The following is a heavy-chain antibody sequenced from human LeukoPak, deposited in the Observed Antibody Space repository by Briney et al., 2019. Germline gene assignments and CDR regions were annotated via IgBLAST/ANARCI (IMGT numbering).Heavy chain of an antibody. D-gene: IGHD3-10*01. V-gene: IGHV4-59*08. Sequence: PSETLSLTCTVSGGSISSYYWSWIRQPPGKGLEWIGYIYYSGSTNYNPSLKSRATISVDTSKNQFSLTLSSVTAADTAVYYCARLPRLWFGESKGAFDIWGQGTMVTVSS. CDR1: GGSISSYY. J-gene: IGHJ3*02. CDR2: IYYSGST. CDR3: ARLPRLWFGESKGAFDI.